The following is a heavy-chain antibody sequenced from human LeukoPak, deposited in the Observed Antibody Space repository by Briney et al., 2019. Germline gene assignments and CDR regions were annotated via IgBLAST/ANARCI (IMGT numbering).Heavy chain of an antibody. V-gene: IGHV3-23*01. D-gene: IGHD3-3*01. CDR3: ARRLSLRFDAFAV. CDR1: GFTFSSYA. Sequence: GGSLRLSCAASGFTFSSYAMSWVRQAPGQGLEWVSGISASGNTTFYADSVKGRFTISRDTSKNTLFLQMHSLRAEDTALYYCARRLSLRFDAFAVWGPGTVVTVSS. J-gene: IGHJ3*01. CDR2: ISASGNTT.